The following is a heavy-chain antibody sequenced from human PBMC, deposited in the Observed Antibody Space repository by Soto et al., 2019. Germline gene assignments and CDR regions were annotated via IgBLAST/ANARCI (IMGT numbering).Heavy chain of an antibody. CDR3: AKVPRGTTVTTLYYFDY. J-gene: IGHJ4*02. CDR1: GFTFSSYA. CDR2: ISGSGGST. V-gene: IGHV3-23*01. Sequence: GGSLRLSCAASGFTFSSYAMSWVRQAPGKGLEWVSAISGSGGSTYYADSVKGRFTISRDNSKNTLYLQMNSPRAEDTAVYYCAKVPRGTTVTTLYYFDYWGQGTLVTVSS. D-gene: IGHD4-17*01.